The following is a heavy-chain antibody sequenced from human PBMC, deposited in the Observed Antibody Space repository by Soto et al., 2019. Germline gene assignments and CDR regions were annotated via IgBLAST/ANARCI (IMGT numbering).Heavy chain of an antibody. CDR1: GGSFSGYY. CDR3: ARAGWFGELLRPNWFDP. J-gene: IGHJ5*02. Sequence: SETLSLTCAVYGGSFSGYYWSWIRQPPGKGLEWIGEINHSGSTNYNPSLKSRVTISVDTSKNQFSLKLSSVTAADTAVYYCARAGWFGELLRPNWFDPWGQGTLVTAPQ. D-gene: IGHD3-10*01. V-gene: IGHV4-34*01. CDR2: INHSGST.